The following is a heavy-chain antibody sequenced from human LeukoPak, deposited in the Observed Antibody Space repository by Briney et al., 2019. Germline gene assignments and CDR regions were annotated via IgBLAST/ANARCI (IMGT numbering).Heavy chain of an antibody. J-gene: IGHJ4*02. Sequence: LSGGSLRLSCAASGFTVSSNYMSWVRQAPGKGLEWASVIYSGGSTYYADSVKGRFTISRDNSKNTLYLQMNSLRAEDTAVYYCASKTYYYDSSGYYFDYWGQGTLVTVSS. CDR3: ASKTYYYDSSGYYFDY. CDR2: IYSGGST. D-gene: IGHD3-22*01. CDR1: GFTVSSNY. V-gene: IGHV3-53*01.